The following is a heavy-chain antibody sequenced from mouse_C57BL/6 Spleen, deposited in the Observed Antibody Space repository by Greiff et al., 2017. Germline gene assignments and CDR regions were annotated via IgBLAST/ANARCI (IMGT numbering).Heavy chain of an antibody. CDR1: GFTFSDYG. CDR3: ARGAYWDSYFEC. Sequence: EVHLVESGGGLVKPGGSLKLSCAASGFTFSDYGMHWVRQAPEKGLEWVAYISSGSSTMYYADTVKGRFTISRDKATNTLFLQMTSLRSEDTAMYYCARGAYWDSYFECWGPGTTLTVSS. V-gene: IGHV5-17*01. J-gene: IGHJ2*01. D-gene: IGHD4-1*01. CDR2: ISSGSSTM.